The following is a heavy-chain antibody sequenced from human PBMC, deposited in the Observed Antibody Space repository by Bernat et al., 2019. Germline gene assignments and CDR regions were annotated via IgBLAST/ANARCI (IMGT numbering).Heavy chain of an antibody. D-gene: IGHD3-3*01. CDR1: GGSISSYY. Sequence: QVQLQQWGAGLLKPSETLSLTCAVYGGSISSYYWSWIRQPPGKGLEWIGYIYYSGSTNYNPSLKSRVTISVDTSKNQFSLKLSSVTAADTAVYYCARCVRNVGDNWFDPWGQGTLVTVSS. J-gene: IGHJ5*02. CDR2: IYYSGST. V-gene: IGHV4-59*01. CDR3: ARCVRNVGDNWFDP.